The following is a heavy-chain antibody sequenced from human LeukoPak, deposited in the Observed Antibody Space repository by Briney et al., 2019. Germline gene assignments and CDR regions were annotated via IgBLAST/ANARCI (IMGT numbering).Heavy chain of an antibody. D-gene: IGHD2-21*02. CDR2: IYPGDSDT. V-gene: IGHV5-51*01. CDR1: GYSFTTYW. Sequence: GESLKISCKGSGYSFTTYWIGWVRQMPGKGLEWMGIIYPGDSDTRYSPPFQGQVTMTADKSIGTAYLQWSSLKASDTAMYYCARQGLGGGDGSGAFDIWGQGTMVTVSS. J-gene: IGHJ3*02. CDR3: ARQGLGGGDGSGAFDI.